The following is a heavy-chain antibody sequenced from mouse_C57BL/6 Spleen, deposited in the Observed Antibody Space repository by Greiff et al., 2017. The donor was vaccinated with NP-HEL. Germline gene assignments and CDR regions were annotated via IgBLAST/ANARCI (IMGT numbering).Heavy chain of an antibody. CDR3: ARDEVTLDY. D-gene: IGHD2-2*01. V-gene: IGHV5-4*01. J-gene: IGHJ2*01. CDR1: GFTFSSYA. Sequence: EVMLVESGGGLVKPGGSLKLSCAASGFTFSSYAMSWVRQTPEKRLEWVATISDGGSYTYYPDNVKGRFTISRDNAKNNLYLQMSHLKSEDTAMYYCARDEVTLDYWGQGTTLTVSS. CDR2: ISDGGSYT.